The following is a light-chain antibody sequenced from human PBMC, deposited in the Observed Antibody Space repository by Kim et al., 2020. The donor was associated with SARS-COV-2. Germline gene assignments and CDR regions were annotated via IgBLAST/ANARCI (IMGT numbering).Light chain of an antibody. CDR2: GAS. J-gene: IGKJ4*01. Sequence: ASVGGKVTITCRASHTISSYLHRYLQTPGKAPKLLIYGASSLQSEVPSRFIGSGSGTDFTLTISRLLPEDFATYYFQQSYTTPFTFGGGTKVDIK. CDR1: HTISSY. CDR3: QQSYTTPFT. V-gene: IGKV1-39*01.